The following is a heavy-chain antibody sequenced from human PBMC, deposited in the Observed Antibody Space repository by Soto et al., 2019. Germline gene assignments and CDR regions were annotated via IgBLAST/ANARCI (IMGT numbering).Heavy chain of an antibody. Sequence: SETPSLTCSVSGVSINRGDYYWSWIRQSPGRGLEXIGSXXXNXDXXXNXXXXSRVTMSVDTSKNQFFLDLQSVVAADTAVYFCAREGGDFVQVPYYWGQGTLVTVSS. D-gene: IGHD3-3*01. CDR1: GVSINRGDYY. CDR3: AREGGDFVQVPYY. CDR2: XXXNXDX. J-gene: IGHJ4*02. V-gene: IGHV4-30-4*01.